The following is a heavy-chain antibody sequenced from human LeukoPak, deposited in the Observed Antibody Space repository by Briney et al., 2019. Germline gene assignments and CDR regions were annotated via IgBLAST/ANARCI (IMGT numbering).Heavy chain of an antibody. D-gene: IGHD2-15*01. CDR1: GGTFSSYA. CDR2: IIPIFGTA. J-gene: IGHJ4*02. Sequence: ASVKVSCKASGGTFSSYAINWVRQAPGQGLEWMGGIIPIFGTANYAQKFQGRVTITADESTSTAYMELSSLRSEDTAVYYCANRQYCSGGSCYSEAKYYFDYWGQGTLVTVSS. CDR3: ANRQYCSGGSCYSEAKYYFDY. V-gene: IGHV1-69*13.